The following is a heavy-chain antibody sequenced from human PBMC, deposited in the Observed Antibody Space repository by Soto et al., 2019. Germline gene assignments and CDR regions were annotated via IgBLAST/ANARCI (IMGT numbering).Heavy chain of an antibody. J-gene: IGHJ4*02. Sequence: QVQLVQSGAEVQKPGSSVKVSCKASGGTFSSYAISWVRQAPGQGLEWMGGIIPIFGTANYAQQFQGRVTITVYESTGTADLELSRLRCEDTAVYYCARDAITVTTEYYFDYWGQGTLVTVSS. D-gene: IGHD4-17*01. CDR2: IIPIFGTA. V-gene: IGHV1-69*01. CDR1: GGTFSSYA. CDR3: ARDAITVTTEYYFDY.